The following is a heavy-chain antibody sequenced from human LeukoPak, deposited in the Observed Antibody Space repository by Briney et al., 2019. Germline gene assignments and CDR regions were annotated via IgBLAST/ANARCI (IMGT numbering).Heavy chain of an antibody. CDR3: ARGLEGSGSYYNGYFDY. V-gene: IGHV3-33*01. CDR1: GFTFSSYG. D-gene: IGHD3-10*01. Sequence: GGSLRLSCVASGFTFSSYGMYWVRQAPGKGLEWGAVIWYDGSNKYYADSVKGRFTISRDNSKNTLYLQMNSLRAEDTALYYCARGLEGSGSYYNGYFDYWGQGTLVTVSS. J-gene: IGHJ4*02. CDR2: IWYDGSNK.